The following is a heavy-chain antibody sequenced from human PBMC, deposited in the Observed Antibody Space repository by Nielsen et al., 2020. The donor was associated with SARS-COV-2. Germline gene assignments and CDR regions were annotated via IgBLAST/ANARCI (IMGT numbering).Heavy chain of an antibody. Sequence: WVRQAPGQGLEWMGWISAYNGNTNYAQKFQGRVTMTRDTSTSTVYMELSSLRSEDTAVYYCARVVFGSSWAFDYWGQGTLVTVSS. V-gene: IGHV1-18*01. CDR3: ARVVFGSSWAFDY. J-gene: IGHJ4*02. CDR2: ISAYNGNT. D-gene: IGHD6-13*01.